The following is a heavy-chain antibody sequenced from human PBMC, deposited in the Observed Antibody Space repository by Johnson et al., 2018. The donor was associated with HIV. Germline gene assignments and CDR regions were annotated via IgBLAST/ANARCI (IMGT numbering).Heavy chain of an antibody. Sequence: QVQLVESWGGLVKPGGSLRLSCAASGFSFSDYYFSWIRQAPGKGLEWLAYITSGDTTVYYADSVRGRFTISRDNAKNSLYLQMNSLRAEDTAVYYCAIGDKWDPDVFDMWGQGTMVTVSS. CDR2: ITSGDTTV. V-gene: IGHV3-11*04. J-gene: IGHJ3*02. CDR3: AIGDKWDPDVFDM. CDR1: GFSFSDYY. D-gene: IGHD1-26*01.